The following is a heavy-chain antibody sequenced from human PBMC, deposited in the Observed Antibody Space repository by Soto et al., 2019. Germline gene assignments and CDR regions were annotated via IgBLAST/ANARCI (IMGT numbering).Heavy chain of an antibody. Sequence: QVQLQESGPGLVKPSQTLSLTCTVSGGSISSGGYYWSWLRQHPGKGLEWIGYIYYSGSTYYNPSLKSRVTISVDTSKNQFSLKLSSVTAADTAVYYCARETMITFGGVIVPSYWGQGTLVTVSS. CDR1: GGSISSGGYY. V-gene: IGHV4-31*03. D-gene: IGHD3-16*02. CDR2: IYYSGST. J-gene: IGHJ4*02. CDR3: ARETMITFGGVIVPSY.